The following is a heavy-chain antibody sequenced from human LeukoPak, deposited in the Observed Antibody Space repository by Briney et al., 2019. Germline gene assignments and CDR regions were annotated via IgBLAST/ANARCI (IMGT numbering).Heavy chain of an antibody. Sequence: PGGSLRLSCAASGFTFDDYAMHWVRQAPGKGLEWVSGISWNSGSTGYADSVKGRFTISRDNAKNSLYLQMNSLRAEDMALYYCAKDFPSAYWGQGTLVTVSS. CDR3: AKDFPSAY. CDR1: GFTFDDYA. J-gene: IGHJ4*02. V-gene: IGHV3-9*03. CDR2: ISWNSGST.